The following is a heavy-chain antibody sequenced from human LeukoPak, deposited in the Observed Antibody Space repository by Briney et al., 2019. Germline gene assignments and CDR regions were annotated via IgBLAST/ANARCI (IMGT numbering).Heavy chain of an antibody. CDR2: IRYDGSNK. J-gene: IGHJ4*02. CDR3: ARARPNSGWRVDY. D-gene: IGHD6-19*01. Sequence: GGSLRLSCAASGFTFSSYGMHWVRQAPGKGLEWVAFIRYDGSNKYYADSVKGRFTISRDNSKNTLYLQMNSLRAEDTAVYYCARARPNSGWRVDYWGQGTLVTVSS. CDR1: GFTFSSYG. V-gene: IGHV3-30*02.